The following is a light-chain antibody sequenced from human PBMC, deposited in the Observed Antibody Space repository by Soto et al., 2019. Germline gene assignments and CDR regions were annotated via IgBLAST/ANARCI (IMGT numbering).Light chain of an antibody. J-gene: IGKJ1*01. CDR1: QIISGY. V-gene: IGKV1-39*01. CDR3: QQSHSFPWT. Sequence: DIQMTQSPSSLSGSVGDRVTISCGVRQIISGYVNWYQQKPGKAPKLLISASSTLESGVPSRFSGGESGTDFTLTISSLQPEDFATYYCQQSHSFPWTFGQGTKVEI. CDR2: ASS.